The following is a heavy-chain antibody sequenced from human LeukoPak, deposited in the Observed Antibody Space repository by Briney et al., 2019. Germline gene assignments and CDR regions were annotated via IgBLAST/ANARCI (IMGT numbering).Heavy chain of an antibody. CDR1: GGTFSSYA. D-gene: IGHD6-13*01. Sequence: SVKVSCKASGGTFSSYAISWVRQAPGQGLEWMGGIIPIFGTANYAQKFQGRVTITADESTSTAYMELSSLRAEDTAVYYCAKDLRIAAARGSFFDYWGQGTLVTVSS. CDR2: IIPIFGTA. V-gene: IGHV1-69*13. CDR3: AKDLRIAAARGSFFDY. J-gene: IGHJ4*02.